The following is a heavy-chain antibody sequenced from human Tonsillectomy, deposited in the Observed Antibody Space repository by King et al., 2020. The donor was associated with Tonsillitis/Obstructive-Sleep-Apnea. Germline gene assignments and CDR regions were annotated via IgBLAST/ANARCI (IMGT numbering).Heavy chain of an antibody. J-gene: IGHJ6*03. Sequence: VQLVESGGGLVQPGGSLRLSCAASGFTFDNYWMSWVRQAPGKGLEWVANIQQDGSEKYYVDSVKGRFTISRDNAKNSLYLQMNNLRAEDTALYYCARGYSSHYYYMDVWGKGATVTVSS. V-gene: IGHV3-7*04. CDR3: ARGYSSHYYYMDV. D-gene: IGHD4-11*01. CDR2: IQQDGSEK. CDR1: GFTFDNYW.